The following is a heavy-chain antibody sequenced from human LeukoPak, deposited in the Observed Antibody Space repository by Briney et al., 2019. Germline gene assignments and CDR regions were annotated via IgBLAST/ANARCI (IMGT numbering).Heavy chain of an antibody. Sequence: SVKVSCTASGGTFSSYAISWVRQAPGQGLEWMGGIIPIFGTANYAQKFQGRVTITADESTSTTYMELSSLRSEDTAVYYCARAPDSLEYYYYYGMDVWGQGTTVTVSS. D-gene: IGHD1-14*01. CDR1: GGTFSSYA. J-gene: IGHJ6*02. CDR2: IIPIFGTA. V-gene: IGHV1-69*13. CDR3: ARAPDSLEYYYYYGMDV.